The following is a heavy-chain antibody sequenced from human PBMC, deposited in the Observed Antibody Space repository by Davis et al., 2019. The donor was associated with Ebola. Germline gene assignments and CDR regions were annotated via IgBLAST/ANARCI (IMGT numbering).Heavy chain of an antibody. V-gene: IGHV4-39*07. CDR3: ARAKAVAAGLLDF. D-gene: IGHD6-19*01. Sequence: MPSETLSLTCTVSGGSISSSSYYWGWIRQPPGKGLEWIGSIYYSGSTYYNPSLKSRVTISVDTSKNQFSLKLSSVTAADTAVYYCARAKAVAAGLLDFWGQGTLVTVSS. J-gene: IGHJ4*02. CDR1: GGSISSSSYY. CDR2: IYYSGST.